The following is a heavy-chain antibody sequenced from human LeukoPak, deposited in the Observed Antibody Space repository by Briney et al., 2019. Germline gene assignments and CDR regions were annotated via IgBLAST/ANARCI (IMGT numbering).Heavy chain of an antibody. D-gene: IGHD6-6*01. Sequence: SETLSLTCTVSGGSISSYYWSWIRQPPGKGLEWIGYIYYSGSTNYNPSLKSRVTISVDTSKNQFSLKLSSVTAADTAVYYCARVLVGGSPSEAARPIFEAFDTWGQGTMVTVSS. CDR2: IYYSGST. V-gene: IGHV4-59*01. CDR3: ARVLVGGSPSEAARPIFEAFDT. J-gene: IGHJ3*02. CDR1: GGSISSYY.